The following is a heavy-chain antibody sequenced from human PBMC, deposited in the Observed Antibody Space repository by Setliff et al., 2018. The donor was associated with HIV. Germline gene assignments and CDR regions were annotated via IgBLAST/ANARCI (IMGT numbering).Heavy chain of an antibody. Sequence: PSETLSLTCTVSGASISSYYWSWIRQPAGKGLEWTGRIYPSGSTNYNPSLKSRVTMSVDTSKNQFSLNMSSVTAADTAVYYCARDVGVTYYYYMDVWGKGTTVTVSS. D-gene: IGHD2-21*02. CDR2: IYPSGST. V-gene: IGHV4-4*07. CDR3: ARDVGVTYYYYMDV. CDR1: GASISSYY. J-gene: IGHJ6*03.